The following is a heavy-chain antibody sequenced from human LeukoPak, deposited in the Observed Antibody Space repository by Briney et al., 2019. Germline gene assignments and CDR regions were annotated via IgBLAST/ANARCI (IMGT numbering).Heavy chain of an antibody. CDR3: AIRKSGNAIDY. V-gene: IGHV3-66*01. Sequence: GESLRLSCAASGFAVSSNYMSWVRQAPGKGLEWVAVIYSGGSTNYADSVKGRFTISRDNSKNTLYLLMNSLRAEDTAVYYCAIRKSGNAIDYWGQGTLVTVSS. D-gene: IGHD5-12*01. J-gene: IGHJ4*02. CDR1: GFAVSSNY. CDR2: IYSGGST.